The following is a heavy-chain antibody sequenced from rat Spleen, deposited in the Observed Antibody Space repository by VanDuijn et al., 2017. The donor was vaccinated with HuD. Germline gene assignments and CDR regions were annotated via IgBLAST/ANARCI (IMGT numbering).Heavy chain of an antibody. J-gene: IGHJ4*01. D-gene: IGHD1-2*01. CDR1: GFTFNNYW. Sequence: EVQLMESGGGLVQPGRSLKLSCVASGFTFNNYWMTWIRQAPGKGLEWVATIRFDGSSTYYGDSVKGRFTISRDKAKSTLYLQMNSLRSEDTATYYCARPHSSHYVMDAWGQGASVTVS. CDR2: IRFDGSST. CDR3: ARPHSSHYVMDA. V-gene: IGHV5-31*01.